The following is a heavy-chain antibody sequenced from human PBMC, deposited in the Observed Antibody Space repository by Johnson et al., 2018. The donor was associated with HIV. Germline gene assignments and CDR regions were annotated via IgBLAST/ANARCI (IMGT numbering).Heavy chain of an antibody. CDR1: GFTVSSNY. D-gene: IGHD1-26*01. V-gene: IGHV3-30*18. Sequence: QMLLVESGGGLVQPGGSLRLSCAVSGFTVSSNYMTWVRRAPGKWLEWVAVISYDGSNKYYADSVKGRFTISRDDSKNTLYLQMNSLKTEDTAVYYCAKDVELHGAFDIWGQGTMVTVSS. J-gene: IGHJ3*02. CDR3: AKDVELHGAFDI. CDR2: ISYDGSNK.